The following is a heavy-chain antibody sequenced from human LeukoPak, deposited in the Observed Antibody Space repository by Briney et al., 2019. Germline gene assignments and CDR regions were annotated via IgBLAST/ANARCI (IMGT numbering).Heavy chain of an antibody. Sequence: PGGSLRLSCAASGFTFSSYSMNWVRQAPGKGLEWVSSISSSSSYIYYADSVKGRFTISRDNANNSLHLQMNNLRAEDTAVYYCAAGSGWSIEYWGQGTLVTVSS. V-gene: IGHV3-21*04. CDR2: ISSSSSYI. CDR1: GFTFSSYS. CDR3: AAGSGWSIEY. J-gene: IGHJ4*02. D-gene: IGHD6-19*01.